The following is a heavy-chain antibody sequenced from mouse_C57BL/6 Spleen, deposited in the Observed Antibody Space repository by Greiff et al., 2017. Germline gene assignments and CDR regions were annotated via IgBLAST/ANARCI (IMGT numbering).Heavy chain of an antibody. Sequence: QVQLQQPGAELVRPGSSVKLSCKASGYTFTSYWMHWVKQRPIQGLEWIGNIDPSDSETHYNQKFKDKATFTVDKSSSTAYMQLSSLTSEDSAVYYGARSLYSNYLYYAMDYWGQGTSVTVSS. V-gene: IGHV1-52*01. CDR1: GYTFTSYW. CDR2: IDPSDSET. J-gene: IGHJ4*01. D-gene: IGHD2-5*01. CDR3: ARSLYSNYLYYAMDY.